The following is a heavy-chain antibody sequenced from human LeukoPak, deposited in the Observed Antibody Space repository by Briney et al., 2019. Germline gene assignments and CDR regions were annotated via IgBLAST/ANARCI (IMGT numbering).Heavy chain of an antibody. J-gene: IGHJ3*02. CDR1: GGSIISSDYH. D-gene: IGHD2-15*01. CDR3: ARHCCSGPAKRVFDI. V-gene: IGHV4-39*01. Sequence: SETLSLTCTVSGGSIISSDYHWGWVREPPGKGLEWIGTISYSGNTDYNPSLRSRVTISVDTSNNQFSLRLGSVTAADTAVYHCARHCCSGPAKRVFDIWGQGTMVTVSS. CDR2: ISYSGNT.